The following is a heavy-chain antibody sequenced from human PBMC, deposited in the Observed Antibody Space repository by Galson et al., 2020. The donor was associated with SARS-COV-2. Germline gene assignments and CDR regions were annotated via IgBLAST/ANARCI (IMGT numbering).Heavy chain of an antibody. J-gene: IGHJ4*02. V-gene: IGHV3-49*03. D-gene: IGHD1-20*01. CDR1: GFTFGDYA. CDR3: TSEGEHNWNDGGTGY. CDR2: IRSTAHGGTT. Sequence: GSLRLSCTAPGFTFGDYAMSWFRQAPGQGLERVGFIRSTAHGGTTEYAASVKGRFTISRDDSKSIAYLQMNSLKTEDTAVYYCTSEGEHNWNDGGTGYWGQGTLVTVSS.